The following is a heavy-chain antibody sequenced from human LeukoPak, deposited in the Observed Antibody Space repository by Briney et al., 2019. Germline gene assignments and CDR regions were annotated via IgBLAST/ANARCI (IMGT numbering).Heavy chain of an antibody. CDR3: SISSGWYEPFDY. V-gene: IGHV4-39*01. CDR2: IYYSGST. D-gene: IGHD6-19*01. CDR1: GGSISSSSYY. J-gene: IGHJ4*02. Sequence: SETLSLTCTVSGGSISSSSYYWAWIRQPPGKGLEWIGSIYYSGSTYYNPSLKSRVTISVDTSKNQFSLKLSSVTAADTAVYYWSISSGWYEPFDYWGQGTLVTVSS.